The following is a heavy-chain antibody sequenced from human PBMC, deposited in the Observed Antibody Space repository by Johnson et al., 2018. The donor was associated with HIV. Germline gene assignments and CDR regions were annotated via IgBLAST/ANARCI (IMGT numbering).Heavy chain of an antibody. Sequence: VQLVESGGGVVQPGGSLRLSCRASGFSLSTYAMHWVRQAPGKGLEHVSGISSNGGSTEYVNSVKGRFTISRENATNFLYLQMNSLAAGDTAVYYCAREEVVVAATQDDAFDIWGQGTMVTVSS. CDR1: GFSLSTYA. CDR2: ISSNGGST. J-gene: IGHJ3*02. D-gene: IGHD2-15*01. V-gene: IGHV3-64*01. CDR3: AREEVVVAATQDDAFDI.